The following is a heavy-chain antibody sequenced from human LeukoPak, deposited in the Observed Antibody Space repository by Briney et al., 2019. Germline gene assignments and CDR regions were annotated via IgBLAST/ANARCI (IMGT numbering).Heavy chain of an antibody. J-gene: IGHJ5*01. Sequence: GASVKVSCKASGGTFSSYAISWVRQAPGQGLEWMGIINPSGGSTSYAQKFQGRVTMTRDTSTSTVYMELSSLRSEDTAVYYCARDRASSGWFDYWGQGTLVTVSS. D-gene: IGHD6-19*01. CDR2: INPSGGST. CDR3: ARDRASSGWFDY. V-gene: IGHV1-46*01. CDR1: GGTFSSYA.